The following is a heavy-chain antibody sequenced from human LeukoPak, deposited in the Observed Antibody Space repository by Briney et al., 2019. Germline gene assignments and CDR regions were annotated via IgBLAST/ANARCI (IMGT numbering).Heavy chain of an antibody. J-gene: IGHJ4*02. CDR3: ARVQTNGWYTYFDY. CDR2: VYYSGST. Sequence: SETLSLTCTVSGDSISNYYWSWIRQPPGKGLEWIGYVYYSGSTNYNPSLKSRVTMSLDTSKNQFSLKLSSVTAADTAVYYCARVQTNGWYTYFDYWGQGTLVTVSS. D-gene: IGHD6-19*01. CDR1: GDSISNYY. V-gene: IGHV4-59*01.